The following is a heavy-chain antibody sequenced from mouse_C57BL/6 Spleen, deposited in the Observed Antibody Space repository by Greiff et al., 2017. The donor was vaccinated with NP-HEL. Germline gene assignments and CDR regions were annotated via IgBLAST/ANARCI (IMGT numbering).Heavy chain of an antibody. CDR1: GYTFTDYY. D-gene: IGHD1-1*01. CDR3: AYYYGSSPFAY. J-gene: IGHJ3*01. Sequence: EVKLQQSGPELVKPGASVKISCKASGYTFTDYYMNWVKQSHGKSLEWIGDINPNNGGTSYNQKFKGKATLTVDKSSSTAYMELRSLTSEDSAVYYCAYYYGSSPFAYWGQGTLVTVSA. V-gene: IGHV1-26*01. CDR2: INPNNGGT.